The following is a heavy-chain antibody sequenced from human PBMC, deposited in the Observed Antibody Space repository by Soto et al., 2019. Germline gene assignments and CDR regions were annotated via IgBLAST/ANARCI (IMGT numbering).Heavy chain of an antibody. CDR2: ISGSGGST. CDR1: GFTFSSYA. Sequence: VRLSCAASGFTFSSYAMSWVRQAPGKGLEWVSAISGSGGSTYYADSVKGRFTISRDNSKNTLYLQMNSLRAEDTAVYYCAKEDIVVVPAAPFNYYGMDVWGQGTTVTVSS. CDR3: AKEDIVVVPAAPFNYYGMDV. D-gene: IGHD2-2*01. V-gene: IGHV3-23*01. J-gene: IGHJ6*02.